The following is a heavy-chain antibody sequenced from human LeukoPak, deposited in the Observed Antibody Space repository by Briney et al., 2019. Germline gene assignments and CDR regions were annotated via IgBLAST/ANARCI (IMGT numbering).Heavy chain of an antibody. CDR3: ARVQLFNGHRRGPTSSLLGY. V-gene: IGHV7-4-1*02. J-gene: IGHJ4*02. CDR1: GYTFTSYA. D-gene: IGHD2-8*01. CDR2: INTNTGNP. Sequence: ASVKVSCKASGYTFTSYAMNWVRQAPGQGLEWMGWINTNTGNPTYAQGFTGRFVFSLDTSVSTAYLQISSLKAEDTAVYYCARVQLFNGHRRGPTSSLLGYWGQGTLVTVSS.